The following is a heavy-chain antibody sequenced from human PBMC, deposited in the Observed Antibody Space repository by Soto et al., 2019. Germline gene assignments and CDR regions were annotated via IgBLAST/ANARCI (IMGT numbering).Heavy chain of an antibody. CDR3: ARARAPKPQSGDAFDI. J-gene: IGHJ3*02. CDR1: GYTFTSYG. V-gene: IGHV1-18*01. D-gene: IGHD1-26*01. CDR2: ISAYNGNT. Sequence: ASVKVSCKASGYTFTSYGISWVRQAPGQGLEWMGWISAYNGNTNYAQKLQGRVTMTTDTSTSTAYMGLRSLRADDTAVYYCARARAPKPQSGDAFDIWGQGTMVTVSS.